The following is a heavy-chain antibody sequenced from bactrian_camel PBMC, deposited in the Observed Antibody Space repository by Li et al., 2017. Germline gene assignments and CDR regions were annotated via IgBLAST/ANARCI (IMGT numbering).Heavy chain of an antibody. CDR1: GFTSSSYC. Sequence: HVQLVESGGGSVQAGGSLRLSCAASGFTSSSYCMGWFRQIPDREREGVAGIESDGSTSYADSVKGRFTISKDNAKNTLYLQMNSLKPEDTAMYYCAADVGGGSRCSDFFGYWGQGTQVTV. CDR2: IESDGST. CDR3: AADVGGGSRCSDFFGY. D-gene: IGHD2*01. J-gene: IGHJ6*01. V-gene: IGHV3S9*01.